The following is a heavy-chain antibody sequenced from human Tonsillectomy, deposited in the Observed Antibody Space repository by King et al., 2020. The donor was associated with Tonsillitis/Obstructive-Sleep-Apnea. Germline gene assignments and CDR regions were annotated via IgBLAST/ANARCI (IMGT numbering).Heavy chain of an antibody. CDR1: GGSFSGYY. CDR2: INHSGST. J-gene: IGHJ6*03. CDR3: ARGYSNYYYYYMDV. Sequence: VQLQQWGAGLLKPSETLSLTCAVYGGSFSGYYWSWIRQPPGKGLEWIGEINHSGSTNYNPSLKSRVTISVDTSKNQFSLKLSSVTAADTAVYYCARGYSNYYYYYMDVWGKGTTVTVSS. V-gene: IGHV4-34*01. D-gene: IGHD4-11*01.